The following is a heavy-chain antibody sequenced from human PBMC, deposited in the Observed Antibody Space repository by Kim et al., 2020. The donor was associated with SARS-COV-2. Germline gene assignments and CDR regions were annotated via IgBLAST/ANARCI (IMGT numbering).Heavy chain of an antibody. CDR1: GFTFSSYG. V-gene: IGHV3-30*18. J-gene: IGHJ4*02. Sequence: LSLTCAASGFTFSSYGMHWVRHAPGKGLEWVAVISYDGSNKYYADSVKGRFTISRDNSKNTLYLQMNSLRAEDTAVYYCAKLYGSGSYETGYWGQGTLVTVSS. D-gene: IGHD3-10*01. CDR2: ISYDGSNK. CDR3: AKLYGSGSYETGY.